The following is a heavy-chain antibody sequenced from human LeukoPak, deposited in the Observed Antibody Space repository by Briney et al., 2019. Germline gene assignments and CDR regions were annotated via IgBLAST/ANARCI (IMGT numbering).Heavy chain of an antibody. V-gene: IGHV3-23*01. D-gene: IGHD6-19*01. CDR3: AKDAQGLVRGGIYFDF. CDR1: GFTFSTYA. Sequence: GSLRLSCVASGFTFSTYAMSWVRQAPGKGPEWVSSMSGSGSSTDYADSVKGRFTISRDNSKNTLYLQMNSLRAEDTALYYCAKDAQGLVRGGIYFDFWGQGSLVTVSS. J-gene: IGHJ4*02. CDR2: MSGSGSST.